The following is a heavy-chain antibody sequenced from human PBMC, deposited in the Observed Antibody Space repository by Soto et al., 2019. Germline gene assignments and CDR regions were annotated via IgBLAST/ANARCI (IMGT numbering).Heavy chain of an antibody. CDR1: GYTFTSYY. J-gene: IGHJ4*02. CDR2: INPSGGST. D-gene: IGHD2-21*02. CDR3: ASCGGDCYFFDY. V-gene: IGHV1-46*01. Sequence: ASVKVSCQASGYTFTSYYMHWVRQAPGQGLEWMGIINPSGGSTSYAQKFQGRVTITADESTSTAYMELSSLRSEDTAVYYCASCGGDCYFFDYWGQGTLVTVSS.